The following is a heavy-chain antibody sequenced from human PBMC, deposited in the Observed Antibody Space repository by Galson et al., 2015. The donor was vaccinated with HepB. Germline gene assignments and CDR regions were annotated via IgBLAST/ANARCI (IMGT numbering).Heavy chain of an antibody. CDR2: IYYSGST. D-gene: IGHD2-2*01. J-gene: IGHJ6*02. Sequence: SETLSLTCTVSGGSISSYYWSWIRQPPGKGLEWIGYIYYSGSTNYNPSLKGRVTISVDTSKDQFSLKLSSVTAADTAVYYCARVKIVVVPAAIPFIYGMDVWGQGTTVTVSS. CDR3: ARVKIVVVPAAIPFIYGMDV. V-gene: IGHV4-59*01. CDR1: GGSISSYY.